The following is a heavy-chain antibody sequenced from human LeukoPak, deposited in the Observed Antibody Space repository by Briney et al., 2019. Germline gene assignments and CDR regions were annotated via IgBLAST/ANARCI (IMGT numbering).Heavy chain of an antibody. CDR3: ARPPYGSGGSCYLDY. CDR2: FYPGYSDT. Sequence: RGESLKISCKGSGYSFTSYWIGWVRQMPGKGLDWIGIFYPGYSDTRYSTSFQGQVTISADKSISTAYLQWSSLKASDTAMYYCARPPYGSGGSCYLDYRGQGTLVTVSS. CDR1: GYSFTSYW. J-gene: IGHJ4*02. D-gene: IGHD2-15*01. V-gene: IGHV5-51*01.